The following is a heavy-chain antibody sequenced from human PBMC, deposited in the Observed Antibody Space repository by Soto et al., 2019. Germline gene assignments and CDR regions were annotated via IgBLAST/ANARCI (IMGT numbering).Heavy chain of an antibody. CDR2: INPNSGGT. CDR1: GYTFTGQY. J-gene: IGHJ4*02. CDR3: ARGYCSSTSCHFDY. Sequence: ASVKVSCKASGYTFTGQYIHWVRQAPGQGLEWMGWINPNSGGTNYAQKFQGWVTMTRDTSISTAYMELSRLRSDDTAVCYCARGYCSSTSCHFDYWGQGTLVTVPQ. V-gene: IGHV1-2*04. D-gene: IGHD2-2*01.